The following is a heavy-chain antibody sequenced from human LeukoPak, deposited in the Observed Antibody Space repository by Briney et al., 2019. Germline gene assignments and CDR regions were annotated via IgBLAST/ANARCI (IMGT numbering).Heavy chain of an antibody. Sequence: SSETLSLTCAVYGGSFSGCYWSWIRQPPGKGLEWIGEINRSGSTNYNPSLKSRVTISVDTSKDQFSLKLSSVTAADTAVYYCARERPPYYYGSGSYRAFDIWGQGTMVTVSS. CDR2: INRSGST. CDR1: GGSFSGCY. J-gene: IGHJ3*02. D-gene: IGHD3-10*01. CDR3: ARERPPYYYGSGSYRAFDI. V-gene: IGHV4-34*01.